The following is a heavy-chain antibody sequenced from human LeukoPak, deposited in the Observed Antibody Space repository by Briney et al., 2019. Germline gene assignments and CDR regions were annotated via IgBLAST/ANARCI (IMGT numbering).Heavy chain of an antibody. J-gene: IGHJ6*03. Sequence: GGSLRLSCAASGFTFSSYWMSWVRQAPGKGLEWVANIKQDGSEKYYVDSVKSRFTISRDSAKNSLYLQMNSLRAEDTAVYYCARSPDSTYYYYYMDVWGKGTTVTVSS. CDR1: GFTFSSYW. CDR2: IKQDGSEK. V-gene: IGHV3-7*01. CDR3: ARSPDSTYYYYYMDV. D-gene: IGHD6-13*01.